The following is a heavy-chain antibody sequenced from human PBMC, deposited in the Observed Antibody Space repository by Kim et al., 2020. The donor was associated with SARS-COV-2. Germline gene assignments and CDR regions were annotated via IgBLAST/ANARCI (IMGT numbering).Heavy chain of an antibody. J-gene: IGHJ4*02. CDR2: TYYNSKWYN. D-gene: IGHD5-12*01. CDR3: VRGWLRSYFDY. Sequence: SHTLSLTCAISGDSVSNGGWNWIRQSPSRGLEWLGRTYYNSKWYNDYAVSVRSRIIINPDTSNNQFSLQLNSVTPEDTAVYYCVRGWLRSYFDYWGQGILVTFSS. CDR1: GDSVSNGG. V-gene: IGHV6-1*01.